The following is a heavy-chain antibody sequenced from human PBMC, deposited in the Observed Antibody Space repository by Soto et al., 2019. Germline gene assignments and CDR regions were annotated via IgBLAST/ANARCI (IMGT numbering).Heavy chain of an antibody. D-gene: IGHD4-17*01. V-gene: IGHV1-2*04. Sequence: ASVKVSCKASGYTFTGYYMHWVRQAPGPGLERMGWINPNSGGTNYAQKFQGWVTMTRDTSISTAYMELSRLRSDDTALYYFARGFYGYSLMKAFDIWGQGTMVTVSS. CDR2: INPNSGGT. CDR1: GYTFTGYY. CDR3: ARGFYGYSLMKAFDI. J-gene: IGHJ3*02.